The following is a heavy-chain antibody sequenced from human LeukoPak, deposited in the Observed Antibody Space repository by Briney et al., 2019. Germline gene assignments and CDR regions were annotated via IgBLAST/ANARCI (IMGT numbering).Heavy chain of an antibody. V-gene: IGHV3-23*01. D-gene: IGHD3-22*01. CDR3: AIMHGYYDGSGYWVQ. J-gene: IGHJ4*02. CDR1: IHTFNIYA. CDR2: IRPSADSK. Sequence: GGSQTLSCTPSIHTFNIYAMSCARHAPGKALEGVTYIRPSADSKSYADSVEGRFTISRDNPRNTLYLQMNSLRDEDTAVYYCAIMHGYYDGSGYWVQWGQGTLVTVSS.